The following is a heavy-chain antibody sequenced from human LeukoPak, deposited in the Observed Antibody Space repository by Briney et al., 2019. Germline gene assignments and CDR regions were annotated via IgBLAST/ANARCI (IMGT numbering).Heavy chain of an antibody. CDR3: ARTFSSSWLYYYYYYSMDV. D-gene: IGHD6-13*01. Sequence: SSETLSLTCTVSGGSIRSSSYFWGWIRQPPGRGLEGIGSIYYYGSTYYNSSLQSRVTISLDTSKNQFSLKLSSVTAADTAVYYCARTFSSSWLYYYYYYSMDVWGKGTTVTISS. V-gene: IGHV4-39*01. CDR1: GGSIRSSSYF. J-gene: IGHJ6*03. CDR2: IYYYGST.